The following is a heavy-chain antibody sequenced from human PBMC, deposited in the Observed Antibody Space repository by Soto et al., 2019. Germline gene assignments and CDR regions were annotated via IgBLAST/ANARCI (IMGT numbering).Heavy chain of an antibody. V-gene: IGHV3-30-3*01. J-gene: IGHJ4*02. CDR1: GFTFSSYA. D-gene: IGHD2-15*01. CDR2: ISYDGSNK. Sequence: ESGGGVVQPGRSLRLSCAASGFTFSSYAMHWVRQAPGKGLEWVAVISYDGSNKYYADSVKGRFTSSRDNSKNTLYLQMNSLRAEDTAVYYCAREDCSGGSCYFDYWGQGTLVTVSS. CDR3: AREDCSGGSCYFDY.